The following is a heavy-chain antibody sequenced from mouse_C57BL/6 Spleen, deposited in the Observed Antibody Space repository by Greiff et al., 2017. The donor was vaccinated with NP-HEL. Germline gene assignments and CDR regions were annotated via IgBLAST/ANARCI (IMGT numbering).Heavy chain of an antibody. CDR2: INPSSGYT. Sequence: QVQLQQSGAELVRPGASVKMSCKASGYTFTSYTMHWVKQRPGQGLEWIGYINPSSGYTKYNQKFKDKATLTADKSSSTAYMQLSSLTSADAAVYYYASYGTGAKDYWGQGTSVTVSS. CDR3: ASYGTGAKDY. D-gene: IGHD1-1*01. CDR1: GYTFTSYT. V-gene: IGHV1-4*01. J-gene: IGHJ4*01.